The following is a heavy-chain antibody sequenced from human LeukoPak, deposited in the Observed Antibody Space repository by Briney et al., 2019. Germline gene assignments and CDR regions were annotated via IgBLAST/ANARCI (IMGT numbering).Heavy chain of an antibody. CDR2: FDPEDGET. CDR3: ATDTDGDEIDY. J-gene: IGHJ4*02. Sequence: ASVKVSCEASGYTFSSYDINWVRQATGQGLEWMGGFDPEDGETIYAQKFQGRVTMTEDTSTDTAYMELSSLRSEDTAVYYCATDTDGDEIDYWGQGTLVTVSS. CDR1: GYTFSSYD. D-gene: IGHD4-17*01. V-gene: IGHV1-24*01.